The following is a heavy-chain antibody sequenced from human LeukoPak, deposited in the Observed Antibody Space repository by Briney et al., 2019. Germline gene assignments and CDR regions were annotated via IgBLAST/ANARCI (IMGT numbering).Heavy chain of an antibody. V-gene: IGHV3-23*01. CDR3: AKDRYYYDSSGYYYDY. J-gene: IGHJ4*02. D-gene: IGHD3-22*01. CDR2: ISGSGGNT. CDR1: GFTFSSYA. Sequence: PGGSLRLSCAASGFTFSSYAMSWVRQAPGKGLEWVSAISGSGGNTYYADSVKGRFTISRDNSKNTLNLQMNSLRAEDTAVYYCAKDRYYYDSSGYYYDYWGQGTLVTVSS.